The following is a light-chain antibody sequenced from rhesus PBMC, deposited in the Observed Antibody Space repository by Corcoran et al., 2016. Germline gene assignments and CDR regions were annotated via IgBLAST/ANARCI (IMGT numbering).Light chain of an antibody. CDR1: QGISNW. J-gene: IGKJ1*01. CDR2: RAS. CDR3: QQYANSPWT. V-gene: IGKV1-69*01. Sequence: IQMTQSPSSLSASVGDRVTITCRASQGISNWLAWYQQTPGRAPGLLIYRASNLETGVPSRFSGSGSGTDVNLTISSRQPEDVTTYYCQQYANSPWTFGKGTKVEIK.